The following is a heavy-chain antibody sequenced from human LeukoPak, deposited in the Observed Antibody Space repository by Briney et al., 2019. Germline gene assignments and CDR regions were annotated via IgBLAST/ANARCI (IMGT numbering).Heavy chain of an antibody. V-gene: IGHV1-2*02. CDR1: GYTFTGYY. D-gene: IGHD3-22*01. CDR3: AREKSSYYDSSGYDY. CDR2: INPNSGGT. Sequence: ASVKVSCKASGYTFTGYYMHWVRQAPGQGLEWMGWINPNSGGTNYAQKFQGRVTMTRDTSISTAYMELSRLRSDDTAVYYCAREKSSYYDSSGYDYWGQGTLVTVSS. J-gene: IGHJ4*02.